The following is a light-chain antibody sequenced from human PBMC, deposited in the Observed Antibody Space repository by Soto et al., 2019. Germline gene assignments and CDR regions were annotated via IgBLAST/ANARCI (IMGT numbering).Light chain of an antibody. CDR2: LNSDGSH. V-gene: IGLV4-69*01. CDR1: SGHSSYA. J-gene: IGLJ3*02. CDR3: QTWGTGTWV. Sequence: QPVLTQSPSASPSLGASVKLTCTLSSGHSSYAIAWHQQQPEKGPRYLMTLNSDGSHSKGDGIPDRFSGSSSGAERYLTISSLQSEDEADYYCQTWGTGTWVFGGGTKLTVL.